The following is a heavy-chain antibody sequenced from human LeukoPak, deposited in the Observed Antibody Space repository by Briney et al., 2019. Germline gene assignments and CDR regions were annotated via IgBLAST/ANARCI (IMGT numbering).Heavy chain of an antibody. V-gene: IGHV4-31*03. D-gene: IGHD3-16*01. CDR1: GGSISSGGYY. J-gene: IGHJ4*02. CDR2: IYHSGST. Sequence: SETLSLTCTVSGGSISSGGYYWSWIRQHPGKGLEWIGYIYHSGSTYYNPSLKSRVTISVDTSKNQFSLKLSSVTAADTAVYYCARLGGRGGSRRIWGSYYFDYWGQGTLVTVSS. CDR3: ARLGGRGGSRRIWGSYYFDY.